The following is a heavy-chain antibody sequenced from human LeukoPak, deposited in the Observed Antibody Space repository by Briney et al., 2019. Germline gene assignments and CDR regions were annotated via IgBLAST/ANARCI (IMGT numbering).Heavy chain of an antibody. CDR3: AREEWRSGYAGYGMDV. Sequence: PGGSLRLSCAASGFTFGSYSMNWVRQAPGKGLEWVSSISSSSSYIYYADSVKGRFTISRDNAKNSLYLQMYSLRAEDTAVYYCAREEWRSGYAGYGMDVWGQGTTVTVSS. J-gene: IGHJ6*02. D-gene: IGHD3-22*01. CDR1: GFTFGSYS. CDR2: ISSSSSYI. V-gene: IGHV3-21*01.